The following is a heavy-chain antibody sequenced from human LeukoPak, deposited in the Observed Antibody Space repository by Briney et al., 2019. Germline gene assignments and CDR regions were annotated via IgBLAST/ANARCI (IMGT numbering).Heavy chain of an antibody. CDR3: AREIVGYYFDY. CDR1: GFTFSSYA. D-gene: IGHD1-26*01. CDR2: ISYDGSNK. V-gene: IGHV3-30-3*01. Sequence: PGGSLRLSCAASGFTFSSYAMHWVRQAPGKGLEWVAVISYDGSNKYYADSVKGRFTISRDNSKNTLYLQMNSLRAEDTAVYYCAREIVGYYFDYWGQGTLVTVSS. J-gene: IGHJ4*02.